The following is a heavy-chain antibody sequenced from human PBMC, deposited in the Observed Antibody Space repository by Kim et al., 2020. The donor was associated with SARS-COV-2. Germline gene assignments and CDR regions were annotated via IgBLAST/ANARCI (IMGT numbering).Heavy chain of an antibody. CDR3: TTYYYDSSGPYYFDY. CDR2: INTNTGNP. V-gene: IGHV7-4-1*02. CDR1: GYTFTSYA. J-gene: IGHJ4*02. D-gene: IGHD3-22*01. Sequence: ASVKVSCKASGYTFTSYAMNWVRQAPGQGLEWMGWINTNTGNPTYAQGFTGRFVFSLDTSVSTAYLQISSLKAEDTAVYYCTTYYYDSSGPYYFDYWGQGTLVPVSS.